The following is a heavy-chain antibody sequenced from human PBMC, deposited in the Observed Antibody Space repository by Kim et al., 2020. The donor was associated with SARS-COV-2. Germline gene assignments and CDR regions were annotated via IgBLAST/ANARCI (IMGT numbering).Heavy chain of an antibody. D-gene: IGHD2-21*02. J-gene: IGHJ4*02. CDR2: IKQDGSEK. CDR3: ARYFLSVVDGDTTRYRQFDS. V-gene: IGHV3-7*01. CDR1: GFTFSSHW. Sequence: GGSLRLSCAASGFTFSSHWMSWVRQAPGKGLEWVANIKQDGSEKYYVDSVKGRFTISRDNARNSLFLQMNSLRGEDTAVYYCARYFLSVVDGDTTRYRQFDSWGQGILVTVST.